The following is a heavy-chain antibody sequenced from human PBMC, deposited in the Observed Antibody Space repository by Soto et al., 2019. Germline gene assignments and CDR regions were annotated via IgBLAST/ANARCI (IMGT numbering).Heavy chain of an antibody. CDR2: INHSGST. Sequence: QVQLQQWGAGLLKPSETLSLTCAVYGGSFSGYYWSWIRQPPGKGLEWIGEINHSGSTNYNPSLKSRVTISVDTSKNQFSLKLSSVTAADTAVYYCARAHYDYIWGSYRFSLNFDYRGQGTLVTVSS. J-gene: IGHJ4*02. CDR1: GGSFSGYY. D-gene: IGHD3-16*02. CDR3: ARAHYDYIWGSYRFSLNFDY. V-gene: IGHV4-34*01.